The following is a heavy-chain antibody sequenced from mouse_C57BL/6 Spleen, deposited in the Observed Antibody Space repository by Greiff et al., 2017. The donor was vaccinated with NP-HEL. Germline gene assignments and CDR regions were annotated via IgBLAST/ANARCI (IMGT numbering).Heavy chain of an antibody. Sequence: QVQLQQPGAELVKPGASVKLSCKASGYTFTSYWMHWVKQRPGQGLEWIGMIHPNSGSTNYNEKFKSKATLTVDKSSSTAYMQLRSLTSEDSAVYYCARAYYSNYEGFAYWGQGTLVTVSA. CDR1: GYTFTSYW. CDR2: IHPNSGST. J-gene: IGHJ3*01. V-gene: IGHV1-64*01. CDR3: ARAYYSNYEGFAY. D-gene: IGHD2-5*01.